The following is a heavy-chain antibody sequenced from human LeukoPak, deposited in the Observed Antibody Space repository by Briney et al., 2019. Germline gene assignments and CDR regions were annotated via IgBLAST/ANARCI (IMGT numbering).Heavy chain of an antibody. D-gene: IGHD5-24*01. J-gene: IGHJ4*02. CDR2: ISSSGSTI. V-gene: IGHV3-48*03. Sequence: GGSLRLSCAASGFTFSSYEMNWVRQAPGKGLEWVSYISSSGSTIYYADSVKGRFTISRDNAKNSLYLQMNSLRAEDTAVYYCARDGYNLSFRVYGYWGQGTLVTVSS. CDR3: ARDGYNLSFRVYGY. CDR1: GFTFSSYE.